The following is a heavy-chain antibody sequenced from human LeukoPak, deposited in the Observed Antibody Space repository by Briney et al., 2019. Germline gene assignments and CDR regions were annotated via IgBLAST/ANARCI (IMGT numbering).Heavy chain of an antibody. CDR2: INPNSGGT. CDR1: GYTFTGYY. J-gene: IGHJ4*02. D-gene: IGHD6-6*01. CDR3: ARGIAACPDY. Sequence: AASVKVSCKASGYTFTGYYMHWVRQAPGQGLEWMGRINPNSGGTNYAQKFQGRVTMTRDTSISTAYIELSRLRSEHTAVYFCARGIAACPDYWGRGTLVTVSS. V-gene: IGHV1-2*06.